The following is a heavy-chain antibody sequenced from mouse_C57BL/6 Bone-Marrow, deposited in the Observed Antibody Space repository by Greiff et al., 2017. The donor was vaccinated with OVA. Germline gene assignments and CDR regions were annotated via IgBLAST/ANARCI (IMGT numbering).Heavy chain of an antibody. CDR3: ARRDGNWAWFAY. J-gene: IGHJ3*01. Sequence: EVKLQESGPVLVKPGASVKMSCKASGYTFTDYYMNWVKQSHGKSLEWIGVINPYNGGTSYNQKFKGKATLTVDKSSSTAYMELNSLTSEDSAVYYCARRDGNWAWFAYWGQGTLVTVSA. CDR1: GYTFTDYY. D-gene: IGHD2-1*01. CDR2: INPYNGGT. V-gene: IGHV1-19*01.